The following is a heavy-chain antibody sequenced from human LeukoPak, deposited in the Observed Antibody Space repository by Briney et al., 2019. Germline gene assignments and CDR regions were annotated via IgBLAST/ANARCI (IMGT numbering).Heavy chain of an antibody. CDR3: ARDGGGSSGYYWGLGY. CDR2: INNDGRST. V-gene: IGHV3-74*03. J-gene: IGHJ4*02. D-gene: IGHD3-22*01. Sequence: GGSLRLSCAASGFTFSSYAMSWVRQAPGKGLMWVSRINNDGRSTTYADSVKGRFTISRDNAKDTLYLQMNSLTAEDTAVYYCARDGGGSSGYYWGLGYWGQGTLVTVSS. CDR1: GFTFSSYA.